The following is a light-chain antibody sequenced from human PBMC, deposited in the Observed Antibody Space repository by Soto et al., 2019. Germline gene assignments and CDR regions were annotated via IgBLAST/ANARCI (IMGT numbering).Light chain of an antibody. CDR1: PSNIGAGYD. CDR2: ANN. V-gene: IGLV1-40*01. Sequence: QSALTQPPSVSGAPGQKITISCTGSPSNIGAGYDVHWYRHLPGTAPKLAIYANNNRPSGVPDRFSGSKSDTSASLTITGLQADDEADYYCQTYDSSLSGVFGGGTKVTVL. J-gene: IGLJ2*01. CDR3: QTYDSSLSGV.